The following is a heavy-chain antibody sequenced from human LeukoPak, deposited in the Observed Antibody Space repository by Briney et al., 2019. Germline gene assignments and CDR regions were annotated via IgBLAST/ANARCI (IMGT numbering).Heavy chain of an antibody. D-gene: IGHD6-6*01. Sequence: SETLSLTCTVSGGSISSYYWSWIRQPPGKGLEWIGYIYYSGSTNYNPSLKSRVTISVDTSKNQFSLKLSSVTAADTAVYYCARERVEYSSSSAAFDIWGQGTMVTVSS. CDR2: IYYSGST. CDR3: ARERVEYSSSSAAFDI. J-gene: IGHJ3*02. V-gene: IGHV4-59*01. CDR1: GGSISSYY.